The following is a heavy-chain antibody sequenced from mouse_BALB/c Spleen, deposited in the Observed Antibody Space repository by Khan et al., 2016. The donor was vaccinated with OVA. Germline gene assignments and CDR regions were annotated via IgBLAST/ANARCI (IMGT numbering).Heavy chain of an antibody. V-gene: IGHV2-2*02. CDR3: ARRGGLGRWYAMDY. J-gene: IGHJ4*01. CDR1: GFSLTNYA. Sequence: QVQLKESGPGLVQPSQSLSITCTVSGFSLTNYAVHWVRQSPGKGLEWLGVIWSGGSADYNAAFISRLSITKDNSQSQVFFEMNSMQPNDTAIYYCARRGGLGRWYAMDYWGQGTSVTVSS. CDR2: IWSGGSA. D-gene: IGHD4-1*01.